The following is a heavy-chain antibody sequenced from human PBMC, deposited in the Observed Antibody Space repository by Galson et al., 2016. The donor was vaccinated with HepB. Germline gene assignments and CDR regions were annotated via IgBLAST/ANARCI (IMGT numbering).Heavy chain of an antibody. Sequence: SLRLSCAASGFTFSSYAMTWVRQAPGKGLEWVSSISGSGGDTYYADSVRGRFTISRDNSKNTLYLQMNSLRAEDTAVYYCARAFGGSYDYDYFDYWGQGTLVTVSS. CDR3: ARAFGGSYDYDYFDY. D-gene: IGHD3-16*01. CDR2: ISGSGGDT. J-gene: IGHJ4*02. CDR1: GFTFSSYA. V-gene: IGHV3-23*01.